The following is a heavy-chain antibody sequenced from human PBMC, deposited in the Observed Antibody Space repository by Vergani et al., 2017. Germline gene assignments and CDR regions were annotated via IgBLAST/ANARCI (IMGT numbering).Heavy chain of an antibody. D-gene: IGHD5-12*01. CDR2: IIPIFGTA. CDR1: GGTFSSYA. CDR3: AGELGGTYGGYALDYFDY. Sequence: QVQLVQSGAEVKKPGSSVKVSCKASGGTFSSYAISWVRQAPGQGLEWMGGIIPIFGTANYAQKFQGRVTITADESTSTAYMELSILRSEDTAVYYCAGELGGTYGGYALDYFDYWGQGTLVTVSS. V-gene: IGHV1-69*01. J-gene: IGHJ4*02.